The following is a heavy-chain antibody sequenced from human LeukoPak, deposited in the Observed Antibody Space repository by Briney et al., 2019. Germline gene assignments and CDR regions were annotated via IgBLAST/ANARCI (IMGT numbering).Heavy chain of an antibody. Sequence: GASVKVSCKASGYTFTGYYMHWVRQAPGQGLEWMGWIDPNSGGTNYAQTFQGRVTMTRDTSISTAYMELSSLRSEDTAVYYCARRSHSSSPRDYYYYMDVWGKGTTVTISS. CDR3: ARRSHSSSPRDYYYYMDV. CDR2: IDPNSGGT. J-gene: IGHJ6*03. CDR1: GYTFTGYY. D-gene: IGHD6-6*01. V-gene: IGHV1-2*02.